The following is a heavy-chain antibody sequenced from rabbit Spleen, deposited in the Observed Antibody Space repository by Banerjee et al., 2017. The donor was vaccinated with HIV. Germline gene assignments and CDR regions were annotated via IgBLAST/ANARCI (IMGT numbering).Heavy chain of an antibody. Sequence: QSLEESGGDLVKPGASLTLTCTASGFSLTSSDYMCWVRQAQGKGLEWIACIYAGSSGSTYSATWAKGRFTISKTSSTTVTLQIASLTAADTATYFCARDAGTSFSTYGMDLWGPGTLVTVS. D-gene: IGHD8-1*01. CDR2: IYAGSSGST. V-gene: IGHV1S40*01. CDR3: ARDAGTSFSTYGMDL. J-gene: IGHJ6*01. CDR1: GFSLTSSDY.